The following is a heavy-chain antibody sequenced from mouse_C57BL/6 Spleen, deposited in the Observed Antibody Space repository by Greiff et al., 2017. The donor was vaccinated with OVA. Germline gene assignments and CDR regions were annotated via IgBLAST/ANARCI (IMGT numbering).Heavy chain of an antibody. V-gene: IGHV1-26*01. Sequence: VQLQQSGPELVKPGASVKISCKASGYTFTDYYMNWVKQSHGKSLEWIGDINPNNGGTSYNQKFKGKATLTVDKSSSTAYMELRSLTSEDSAVYYCARSISTVEVLRFAYWGQGTLVTVSA. J-gene: IGHJ3*01. CDR3: ARSISTVEVLRFAY. CDR2: INPNNGGT. D-gene: IGHD1-1*01. CDR1: GYTFTDYY.